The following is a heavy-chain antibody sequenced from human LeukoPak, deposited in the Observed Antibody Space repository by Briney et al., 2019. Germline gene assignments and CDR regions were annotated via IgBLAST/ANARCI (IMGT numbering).Heavy chain of an antibody. CDR3: TSPAHDFDIWSGYYSL. CDR1: GFTFSDSV. CDR2: IRSKTKGGET. J-gene: IGHJ4*01. V-gene: IGHV3-73*01. Sequence: PGGSLRLSCYVSGFTFSDSVIHWVRHAAGKGLEWVGRIRSKTKGGETAYAASVKGRFTISRDDSKDTAYLQMNSLKPEDTAVYYCTSPAHDFDIWSGYYSLWGHGTQVTVSS. D-gene: IGHD3-3*01.